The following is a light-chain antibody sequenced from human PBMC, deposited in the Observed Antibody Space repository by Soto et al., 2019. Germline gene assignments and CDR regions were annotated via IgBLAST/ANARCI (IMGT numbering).Light chain of an antibody. J-gene: IGLJ1*01. CDR1: TSDVGGYYS. Sequence: QLVLTQPASVSGSPGQSITISCTGTTSDVGGYYSVSWYQQHPGKAPKLMIFDVNDRPSGVSNRFSGSSSGNTASLTISGLQAEDEADYYCTSYTSSSTYVFGTGTKLTVL. CDR2: DVN. V-gene: IGLV2-14*03. CDR3: TSYTSSSTYV.